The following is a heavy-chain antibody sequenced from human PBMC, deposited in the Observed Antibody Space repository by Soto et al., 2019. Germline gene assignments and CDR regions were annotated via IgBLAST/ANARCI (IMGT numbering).Heavy chain of an antibody. CDR1: GFSLSTSGVG. J-gene: IGHJ3*02. CDR3: APQRANLGSAPAFDI. CDR2: IYWDDDK. D-gene: IGHD1-1*01. Sequence: QITLKESGPTLVKPTQTLTLTCTFSGFSLSTSGVGVGWIRQPPGKALEWLALIYWDDDKRYSPSLKSRLTITKDTSKNQVVLTMTNMAPVDTATYYCAPQRANLGSAPAFDIWGQGTMVTVSS. V-gene: IGHV2-5*02.